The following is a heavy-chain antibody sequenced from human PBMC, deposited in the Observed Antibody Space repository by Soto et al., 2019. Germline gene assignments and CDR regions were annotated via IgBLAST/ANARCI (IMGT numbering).Heavy chain of an antibody. V-gene: IGHV3-15*01. D-gene: IGHD3-22*01. J-gene: IGHJ6*02. CDR1: GFAFSSAW. Sequence: KPGGSLRLSCSASGFAFSSAWMTWVRQTPAKGLEWIGLIRSKTDGGTTDYAAPVRDRFAISRDDSKNTLYLQMDSLKTEDTAIYYCTSIHTTYFDSSDSYSDVYSLEVWGQGTTVTVSS. CDR2: IRSKTDGGTT. CDR3: TSIHTTYFDSSDSYSDVYSLEV.